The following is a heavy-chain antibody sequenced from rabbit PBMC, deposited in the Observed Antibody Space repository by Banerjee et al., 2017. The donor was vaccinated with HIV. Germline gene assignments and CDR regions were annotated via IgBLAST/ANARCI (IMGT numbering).Heavy chain of an antibody. V-gene: IGHV1S47*01. CDR2: IYAGSGST. CDR1: GFDFRGNA. D-gene: IGHD1-1*01. CDR3: ARADDGVGGFGL. Sequence: QEQLEESGGDLVKPEGSLTLTCKASGFDFRGNALCWFRQAPGKGPEWIACIYAGSGSTYYASWAKGRFTITRSTSLNTVTLKMTSLTAADTATYFCARADDGVGGFGLWGQGTLVTVS. J-gene: IGHJ3*01.